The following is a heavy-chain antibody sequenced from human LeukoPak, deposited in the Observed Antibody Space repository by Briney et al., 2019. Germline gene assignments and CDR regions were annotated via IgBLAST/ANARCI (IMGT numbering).Heavy chain of an antibody. CDR1: GFTFSSYD. Sequence: RGSLRLSCAASGFTFSSYDMHWVRQATGKGLEWVSAIGTAGDTYYPGSVKGRFTISRENAKNSLYLQMNSLRAGDTAVYYCARWASSGYYYGLDYWGQGTLVTVSS. D-gene: IGHD3-22*01. CDR3: ARWASSGYYYGLDY. J-gene: IGHJ4*02. V-gene: IGHV3-13*01. CDR2: IGTAGDT.